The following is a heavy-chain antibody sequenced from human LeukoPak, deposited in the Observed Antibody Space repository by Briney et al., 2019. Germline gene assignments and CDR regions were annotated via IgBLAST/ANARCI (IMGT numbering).Heavy chain of an antibody. CDR1: GFTFSSYA. CDR2: ISYDGSNK. CDR3: AKDKDSGNYEGLGYFDF. Sequence: GGSLRLSCAASGFTFSSYAMHWVRQAPGKGLEWVAVISYDGSNKYYADSVKGRFTISRDTSKSTLYLQMNSLRPEDTAVYYCAKDKDSGNYEGLGYFDFWGQGTLVTVSS. J-gene: IGHJ4*02. V-gene: IGHV3-30-3*01. D-gene: IGHD1-26*01.